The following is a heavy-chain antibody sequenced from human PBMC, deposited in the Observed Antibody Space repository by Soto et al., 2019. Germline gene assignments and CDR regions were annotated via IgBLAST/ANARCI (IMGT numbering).Heavy chain of an antibody. V-gene: IGHV3-23*01. CDR3: AKEVIAARPYYFDY. D-gene: IGHD6-6*01. CDR2: ISASGAYT. CDR1: GFTFSSYA. J-gene: IGHJ4*02. Sequence: PGGSLRLSCAASGFTFSSYAVSWARQIPGKGLGWVSTISASGAYTYYADSVKGRFTISRDNSKNTLYLQMRSLRAGDTATYYCAKEVIAARPYYFDYWGQGTLVTVSS.